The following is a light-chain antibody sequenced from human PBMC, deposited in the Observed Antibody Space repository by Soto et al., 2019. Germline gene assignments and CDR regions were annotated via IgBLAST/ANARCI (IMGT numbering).Light chain of an antibody. J-gene: IGLJ1*01. V-gene: IGLV2-11*01. Sequence: QSVLTQPRSVSGSPGQSVTVSCTGTASDVGDYNFVSWYQHHPGKAPHLVIYDVNKRPSGVPDRFSGSKSGNTASLSISVLQAEDEGDYFCCSYAGSYNFYVFGSGTKVTVL. CDR2: DVN. CDR1: ASDVGDYNF. CDR3: CSYAGSYNFYV.